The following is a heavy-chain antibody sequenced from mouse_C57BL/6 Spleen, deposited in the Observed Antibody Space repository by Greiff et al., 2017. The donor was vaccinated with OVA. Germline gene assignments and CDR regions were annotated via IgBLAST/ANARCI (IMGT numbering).Heavy chain of an antibody. J-gene: IGHJ2*01. V-gene: IGHV1-81*01. D-gene: IGHD5-1*01. CDR3: ARGRVPDYFDY. CDR2: IYPRSGNT. Sequence: LVESGAELARPGASVKLSCKASGYTFTSYGISWVKQRTGQGLEWIGEIYPRSGNTYYNEKFKGKATLTADKSSSTAYMELRSLTSEDSAVYFCARGRVPDYFDYWGQGTTLTVSS. CDR1: GYTFTSYG.